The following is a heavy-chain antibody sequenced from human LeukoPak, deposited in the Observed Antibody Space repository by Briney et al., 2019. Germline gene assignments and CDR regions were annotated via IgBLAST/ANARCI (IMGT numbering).Heavy chain of an antibody. Sequence: GRSLRLSCAASGFTFSSYGMSWVRQAPGKGLEWVSAISGSGGSTYYADSVKGRFTISRDNSKNTLYLQMNSLRAEDTAVYYCAKDIMVRGVIWFDPWGQGTLVTVSS. V-gene: IGHV3-23*01. J-gene: IGHJ5*02. CDR1: GFTFSSYG. CDR2: ISGSGGST. CDR3: AKDIMVRGVIWFDP. D-gene: IGHD3-10*01.